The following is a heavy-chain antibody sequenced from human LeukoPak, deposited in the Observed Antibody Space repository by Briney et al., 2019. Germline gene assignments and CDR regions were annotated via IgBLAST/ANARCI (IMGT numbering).Heavy chain of an antibody. Sequence: QPGRSLRLSCAASGFTFSNYDMHWVRQAPGKGLEWVAVISYDGSDKYYPDSVKGRFTISRDNSKNTLYLQMNSLRAEDTAVYYCARGGGIQLWLPFDYWGQGTLVTVSS. CDR2: ISYDGSDK. V-gene: IGHV3-30-3*01. CDR3: ARGGGIQLWLPFDY. D-gene: IGHD5-18*01. J-gene: IGHJ4*02. CDR1: GFTFSNYD.